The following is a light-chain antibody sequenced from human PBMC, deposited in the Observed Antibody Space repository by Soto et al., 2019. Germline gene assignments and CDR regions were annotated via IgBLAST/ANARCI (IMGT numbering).Light chain of an antibody. J-gene: IGLJ2*01. CDR1: GGSIATNY. CDR2: EDD. CDR3: QSHDSTNVV. Sequence: NFMLTQPHSVSESPGKTVTISCTDSGGSIATNYVQWHQQRPGSAPTTVIYEDDKRPSGVPDRFSGSIDRSSNSASLIISGLKTEDEADYYCQSHDSTNVVFGRGTKLTVL. V-gene: IGLV6-57*02.